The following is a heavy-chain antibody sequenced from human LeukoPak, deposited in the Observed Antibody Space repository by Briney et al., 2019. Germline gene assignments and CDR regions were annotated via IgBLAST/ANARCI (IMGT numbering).Heavy chain of an antibody. D-gene: IGHD2-21*02. CDR1: GYSISSGYY. CDR2: IYHSGST. Sequence: SETLSLTCTVSGYSISSGYYWGWIRQPPGKGLEWIGSIYHSGSTYYNPSLKSRVTISVDTSKNQFSLKLSSVTAADTAVYYCAREPLAYCGGDCYSYWGQGTLVTVSS. V-gene: IGHV4-38-2*02. CDR3: AREPLAYCGGDCYSY. J-gene: IGHJ4*02.